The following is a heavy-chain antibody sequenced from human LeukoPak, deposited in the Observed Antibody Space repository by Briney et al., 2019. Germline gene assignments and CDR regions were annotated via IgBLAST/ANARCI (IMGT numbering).Heavy chain of an antibody. CDR2: INPSDGST. V-gene: IGHV1-46*01. CDR3: ARDWGSLTWIYDY. CDR1: GYTLTSYY. J-gene: IGHJ4*02. Sequence: ASVKVSCKASGYTLTSYYIHWVRQAPGQGLEWMGIINPSDGSTSYEQKFQGRVTMTRDTSTSTVYMELSSLRSEDTAVHYCARDWGSLTWIYDYWGQGTLVTVSS. D-gene: IGHD3-16*01.